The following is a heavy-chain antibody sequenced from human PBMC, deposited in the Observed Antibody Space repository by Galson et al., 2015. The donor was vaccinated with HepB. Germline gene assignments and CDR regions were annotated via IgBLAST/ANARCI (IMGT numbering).Heavy chain of an antibody. CDR2: INPSDGFT. V-gene: IGHV1-46*01. CDR1: GYTFSSNY. CDR3: ARADSSGWFMNY. D-gene: IGHD6-19*01. Sequence: SVKVSCKASGYTFSSNYMHWVRQAPGQGLEWMGIINPSDGFTSYAQKFQGRVTMTGDTSTSTAYMELSSLRSEDTAVYYCARADSSGWFMNYWGQGTLVTVSS. J-gene: IGHJ4*02.